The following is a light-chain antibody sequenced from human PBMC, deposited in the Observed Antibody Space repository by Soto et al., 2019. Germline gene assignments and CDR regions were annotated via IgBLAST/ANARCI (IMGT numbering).Light chain of an antibody. Sequence: QAVVTQEPSFSASPGGTVTLTCGLSSGSVSTSYYPSWYQQTPGQAPRTLIYSTNTRSSGVPDRFSGSILGNKAALTITGAQADDESDYYCVLYMGSGISVFGGGTKLTVL. CDR3: VLYMGSGISV. J-gene: IGLJ3*02. CDR1: SGSVSTSYY. CDR2: STN. V-gene: IGLV8-61*01.